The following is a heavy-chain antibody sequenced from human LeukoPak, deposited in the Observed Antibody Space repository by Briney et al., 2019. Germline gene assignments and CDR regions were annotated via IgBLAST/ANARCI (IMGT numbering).Heavy chain of an antibody. CDR2: IYYSGST. CDR3: ARDLVSSWYVMPYYYYYMDV. Sequence: SETLSLTCTVSGGSISSSSYYWGWIRLPPGKGLEWIGSIYYSGSTYYNPSLKSRVTISVDTSKNQFSLKLSSVTAADTAVYYCARDLVSSWYVMPYYYYYMDVWGKGTTVTVSS. D-gene: IGHD6-13*01. CDR1: GGSISSSSYY. V-gene: IGHV4-39*07. J-gene: IGHJ6*03.